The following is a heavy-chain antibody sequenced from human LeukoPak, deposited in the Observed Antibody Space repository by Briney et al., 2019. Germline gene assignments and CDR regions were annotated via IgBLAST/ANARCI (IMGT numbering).Heavy chain of an antibody. CDR1: GGSFSSYY. Sequence: SETLSLTCAVYGGSFSSYYWSWIRQPPGKGLEWIGEINHSGSTNYNPSLKSRVTISVDTSKNQFSLKLSSVTAADTAVYYCAGIIAAAGSEWGQGTLVTVSS. CDR3: AGIIAAAGSE. CDR2: INHSGST. V-gene: IGHV4-34*01. D-gene: IGHD6-13*01. J-gene: IGHJ4*02.